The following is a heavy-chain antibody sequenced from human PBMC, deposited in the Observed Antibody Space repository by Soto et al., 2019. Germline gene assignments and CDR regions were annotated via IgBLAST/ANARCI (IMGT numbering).Heavy chain of an antibody. CDR1: GGSISSGGYS. CDR2: IYHSGST. V-gene: IGHV4-30-2*01. Sequence: SETLSLTCAVSGGSISSGGYSWSWVRQPPGKGLEWIGYIYHSGSTYYNPSLKSRVTISVDKSKNQFSLKLSSVTAADTAVYYCARGFPWFGELKVSWFDPRGQGNLVTVSS. J-gene: IGHJ5*02. D-gene: IGHD3-10*01. CDR3: ARGFPWFGELKVSWFDP.